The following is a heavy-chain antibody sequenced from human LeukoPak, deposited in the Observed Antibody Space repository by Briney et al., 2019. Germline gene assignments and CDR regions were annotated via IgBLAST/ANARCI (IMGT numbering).Heavy chain of an antibody. CDR2: ISGNGGNT. J-gene: IGHJ4*02. D-gene: IGHD3-3*01. CDR1: GFTFRNYA. V-gene: IGHV3-23*01. Sequence: GGSLRLFCAASGFTFRNYAMSWVRQAPGKGQEWVSAISGNGGNTYYADSVKGRFTISRDNSKNTLYLQMNSLRAEDTAIYHCAKRDNTFWSGYYIFDYWGQGTLVTVSS. CDR3: AKRDNTFWSGYYIFDY.